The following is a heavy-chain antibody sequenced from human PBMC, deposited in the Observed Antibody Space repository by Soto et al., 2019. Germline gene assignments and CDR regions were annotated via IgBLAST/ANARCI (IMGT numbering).Heavy chain of an antibody. J-gene: IGHJ4*02. CDR3: ARGYYFGSGRLDY. D-gene: IGHD3-10*01. CDR2: IYAGGAT. Sequence: EVQLVESGGGLVQPGGSLRLSCAASGFTVSTTYMSWVRQAPGKGLEWASIIYAGGATYYADSVNGRFTISRDNSQNTLYLHMDSLRVEDTAVYYCARGYYFGSGRLDYWGQGTLVTVSS. V-gene: IGHV3-66*01. CDR1: GFTVSTTY.